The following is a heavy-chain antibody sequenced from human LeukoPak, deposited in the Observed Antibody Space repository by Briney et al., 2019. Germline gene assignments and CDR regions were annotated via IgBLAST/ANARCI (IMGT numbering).Heavy chain of an antibody. CDR1: GGSFSGYY. V-gene: IGHV4-34*01. CDR2: INHSGST. Sequence: PSATLSLTCAVYGGSFSGYYWSWIRQPPGKGLEWIGEINHSGSTNYNPSLKSRVTISVDTSKNQFSLKLSSVTAADTAVYYCASTTASIAAAGTRDWFDPWGQGTLVTVSS. CDR3: ASTTASIAAAGTRDWFDP. J-gene: IGHJ5*02. D-gene: IGHD6-13*01.